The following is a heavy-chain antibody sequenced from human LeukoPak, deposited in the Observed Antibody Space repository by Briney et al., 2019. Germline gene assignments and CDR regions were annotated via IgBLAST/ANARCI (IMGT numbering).Heavy chain of an antibody. CDR3: ARMNYYDSSGYSYYYYYYMDV. Sequence: SEILSLTCTVSGGSISSYYWSWIRQPPGKGLEWIGYIYYSGSTNYNPSLKSRVTISVDTSKNQFSLKLSSVTAADTAVYYCARMNYYDSSGYSYYYYYYMDVWGKGTTVTISS. CDR1: GGSISSYY. CDR2: IYYSGST. D-gene: IGHD3-22*01. V-gene: IGHV4-59*01. J-gene: IGHJ6*03.